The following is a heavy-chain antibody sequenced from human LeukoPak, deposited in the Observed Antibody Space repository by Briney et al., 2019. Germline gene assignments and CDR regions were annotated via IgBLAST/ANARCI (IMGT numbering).Heavy chain of an antibody. J-gene: IGHJ3*02. Sequence: GGSLRLSCAASGFTFSGSAMHWVRQASGKGLEWVGRIRSKANSYATAYAASVKGRFTISRDDSKNTAYLQMNSLRAEDTAVYYCAKDRGAFDIWGQGTMVTVSS. CDR1: GFTFSGSA. CDR3: AKDRGAFDI. V-gene: IGHV3-73*01. CDR2: IRSKANSYAT.